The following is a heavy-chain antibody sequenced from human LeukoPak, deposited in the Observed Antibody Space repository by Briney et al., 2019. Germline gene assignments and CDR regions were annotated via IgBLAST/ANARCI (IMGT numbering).Heavy chain of an antibody. V-gene: IGHV4-30-4*01. CDR3: ARAILGYCSSTSCPGFDY. CDR1: GGSISSGDYY. Sequence: SETLSLTCTVSGGSISSGDYYWSWIRQPPGKGLEWIGYIYYSGSTYYNPSLKSRVTISVDTSKNQFSLKLSSVTAADTAVYYCARAILGYCSSTSCPGFDYWGQGTLVTVSS. D-gene: IGHD2-2*01. J-gene: IGHJ4*02. CDR2: IYYSGST.